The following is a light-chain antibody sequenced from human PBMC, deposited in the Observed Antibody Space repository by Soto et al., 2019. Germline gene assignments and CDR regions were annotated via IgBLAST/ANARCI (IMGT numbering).Light chain of an antibody. J-gene: IGKJ1*01. Sequence: TVSPAAVSASVGGRVTIVCRASQSISSWLAWYQQKPGKAPKLLIYKASSLESGVPSRFSGSGSGTEFTLTISSLQPDDFATYYCQQYNSYSRTFGQGTKVDIK. CDR3: QQYNSYSRT. CDR2: KAS. V-gene: IGKV1-5*03. CDR1: QSISSW.